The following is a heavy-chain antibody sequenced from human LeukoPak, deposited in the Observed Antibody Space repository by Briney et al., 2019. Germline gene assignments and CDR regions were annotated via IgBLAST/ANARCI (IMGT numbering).Heavy chain of an antibody. CDR2: INPNSGVT. V-gene: IGHV1-2*02. CDR3: GLVASGNWWFDP. Sequence: ASVKVSCKTSGYTFPVYHIHWVRQAPGQGLEWIGWINPNSGVTNYAQNLQGRVTLTGDTSITTSYMELTGLTSVDTAVYYCGLVASGNWWFDPWGQGTLVTVSS. CDR1: GYTFPVYH. D-gene: IGHD2-8*02. J-gene: IGHJ5*02.